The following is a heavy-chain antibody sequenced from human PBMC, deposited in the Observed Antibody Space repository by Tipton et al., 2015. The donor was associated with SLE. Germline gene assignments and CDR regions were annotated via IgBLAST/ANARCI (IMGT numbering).Heavy chain of an antibody. J-gene: IGHJ3*01. V-gene: IGHV4-4*02. D-gene: IGHD6-19*01. CDR1: GGSISSSNW. Sequence: TLSLTCAISGGSISSSNWWSWVRQPPGKGLEWIGSIYYSGSTYYNPSLKSRVTISVDTSKNQFSLKLSSVTAADTAVYYCASRGRMIAVAVRHAFDSWGQGTLVTVSS. CDR3: ASRGRMIAVAVRHAFDS. CDR2: IYYSGST.